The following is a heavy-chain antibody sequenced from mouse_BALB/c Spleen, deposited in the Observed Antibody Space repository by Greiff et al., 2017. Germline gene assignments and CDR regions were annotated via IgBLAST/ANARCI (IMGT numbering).Heavy chain of an antibody. J-gene: IGHJ3*01. CDR1: GYTFTSYW. Sequence: VQLQQSGAELAKPGASVKMSCKASGYTFTSYWMHWVKQRPGQGLEWIGYINPSTGYTEYNQKFKDKATLTADKSSSTAYMQLSSLTSEDSAVFYCARYDYDGFAYWGQGTLVTVSA. CDR2: INPSTGYT. V-gene: IGHV1-7*01. CDR3: ARYDYDGFAY. D-gene: IGHD2-4*01.